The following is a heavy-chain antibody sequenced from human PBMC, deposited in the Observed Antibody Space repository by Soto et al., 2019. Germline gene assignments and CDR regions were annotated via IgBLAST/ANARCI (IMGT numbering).Heavy chain of an antibody. J-gene: IGHJ3*02. CDR3: ARDVRVRGDCDAFDI. D-gene: IGHD2-21*02. CDR1: GFTFSSYW. CDR2: INSDGSST. Sequence: EVQLVESGGGLVQPGGSLRLSCAASGFTFSSYWMHWVRQAPGKGLVWVSRINSDGSSTSYADSVKGRFTISRDNAKNTLDLQMNSLRAEDTAVYYCARDVRVRGDCDAFDIWGQGTMVTVSS. V-gene: IGHV3-74*01.